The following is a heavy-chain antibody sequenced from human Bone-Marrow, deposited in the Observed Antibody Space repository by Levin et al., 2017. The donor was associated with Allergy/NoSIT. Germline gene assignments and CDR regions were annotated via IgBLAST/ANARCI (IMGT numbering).Heavy chain of an antibody. Sequence: RSQTLSLTCTVSGGSFSSGPSYWAWIRQSPGKGLEWIGSVYSSGTTYYNPSLQSRVTISVDASKSQISLQLTSVTAADTAVYYCARHPTRITASGLWGQGTLVIVSS. CDR1: GGSFSSGPSY. CDR2: VYSSGTT. V-gene: IGHV4-39*01. D-gene: IGHD3-10*01. CDR3: ARHPTRITASGL. J-gene: IGHJ4*02.